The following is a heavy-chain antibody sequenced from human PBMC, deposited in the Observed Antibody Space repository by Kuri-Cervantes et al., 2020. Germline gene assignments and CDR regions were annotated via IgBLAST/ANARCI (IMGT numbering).Heavy chain of an antibody. CDR1: GYIFPNYG. CDR2: ISVYKGDT. Sequence: ASVKVSCKTSGYIFPNYGISWVRQAPGQGLEWMGWISVYKGDTNYAQKFQGRVTMTTDTPTTTAYMELRSLRSDDTAVYYCARDRPLALPGYSSSWYYWGQGTLVTVSS. CDR3: ARDRPLALPGYSSSWYY. J-gene: IGHJ4*02. V-gene: IGHV1-18*01. D-gene: IGHD6-13*01.